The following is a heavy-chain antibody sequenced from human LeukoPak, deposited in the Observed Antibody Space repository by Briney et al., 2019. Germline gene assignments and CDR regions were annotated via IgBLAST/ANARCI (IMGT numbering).Heavy chain of an antibody. CDR2: ISPRGGGT. J-gene: IGHJ4*02. V-gene: IGHV3-23*01. CDR3: ARGPAITLVRGVTIDF. D-gene: IGHD3-10*01. CDR1: GFTFSNHG. Sequence: PGGTLRLSCAASGFTFSNHGMNWVRQAPGKGLEWLSGISPRGGGTYYADSVKGRFTISRDDSKNTLSLQMNSLRVEDTAVYYCARGPAITLVRGVTIDFWGQGTLVTVSS.